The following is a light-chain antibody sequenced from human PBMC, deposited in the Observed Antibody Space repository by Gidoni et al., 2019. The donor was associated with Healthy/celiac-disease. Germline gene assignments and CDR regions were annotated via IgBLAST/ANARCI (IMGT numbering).Light chain of an antibody. J-gene: IGKJ2*01. V-gene: IGKV1-33*01. Sequence: VQITQSPSSLSASVGDSGTITSQASQDISNYLNWYQQKPGKGPKLLIYDASNLETGVPSRFSGSGSGTDFTFTISSLQPEDIATYYCQQYDNLPPYTFGQGPKLEIK. CDR3: QQYDNLPPYT. CDR2: DAS. CDR1: QDISNY.